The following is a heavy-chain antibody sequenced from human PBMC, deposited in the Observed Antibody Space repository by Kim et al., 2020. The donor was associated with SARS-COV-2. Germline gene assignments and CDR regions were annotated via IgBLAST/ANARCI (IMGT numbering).Heavy chain of an antibody. D-gene: IGHD4-17*01. V-gene: IGHV3-74*03. Sequence: GGSLRLSCAASGFAFSDYWMHWVRQAPGKGLVWVSGIINDGRTTKYADSVKGRFTISRDNAKYTLHLQMNSLRGEDTAVYYCARGSNGFVNWGQGTLVSVSS. CDR1: GFAFSDYW. J-gene: IGHJ4*02. CDR2: IINDGRTT. CDR3: ARGSNGFVN.